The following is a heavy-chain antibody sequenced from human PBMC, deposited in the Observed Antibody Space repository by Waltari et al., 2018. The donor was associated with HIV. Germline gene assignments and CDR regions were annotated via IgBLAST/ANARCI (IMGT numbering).Heavy chain of an antibody. J-gene: IGHJ3*01. D-gene: IGHD6-19*01. V-gene: IGHV3-74*01. CDR1: GVTFGRFW. CDR2: ISSDGRST. CDR3: VRDLLNIGVAGTV. Sequence: EVQLVESGGGLVQPGGSLRLSCAASGVTFGRFWMLWVRQVPGKGLVWVSRISSDGRSTTYADSVKGRFTISRDNAKSTLYLEMNSLGAEDTAVYYCVRDLLNIGVAGTVWGQGTMVTVSS.